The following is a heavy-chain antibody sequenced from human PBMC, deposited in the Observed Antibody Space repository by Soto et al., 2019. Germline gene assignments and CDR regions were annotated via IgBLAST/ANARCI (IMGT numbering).Heavy chain of an antibody. CDR2: IIPIFGTA. V-gene: IGHV1-69*06. Sequence: QVQLVQSGAEVKKPWSSVKVSCKASGGTFSSYAISWLRQAPGQGLEWMGVIIPIFGTANYAQKFQGRVTITADKSTSTAYMELSSLRSEDTAVYYCARGLSSSWPFYGMDVWGQGTTVTVSS. J-gene: IGHJ6*02. D-gene: IGHD6-13*01. CDR1: GGTFSSYA. CDR3: ARGLSSSWPFYGMDV.